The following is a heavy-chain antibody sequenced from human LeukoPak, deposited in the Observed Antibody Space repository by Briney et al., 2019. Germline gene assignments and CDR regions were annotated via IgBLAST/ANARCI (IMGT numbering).Heavy chain of an antibody. D-gene: IGHD3/OR15-3a*01. CDR2: IIPIFGTA. Sequence: ASVKVSCKASGGTFSSYAISWVRQAPGQGLEWMGGIIPIFGTANYAQKFQGRVTITADESTSTAYMELSSLRSEDTAVYYCARPRRGTGGDDAFDIWGQGTMVTVSS. CDR1: GGTFSSYA. V-gene: IGHV1-69*13. J-gene: IGHJ3*02. CDR3: ARPRRGTGGDDAFDI.